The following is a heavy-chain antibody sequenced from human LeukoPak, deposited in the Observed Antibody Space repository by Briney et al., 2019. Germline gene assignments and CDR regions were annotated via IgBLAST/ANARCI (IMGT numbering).Heavy chain of an antibody. J-gene: IGHJ4*02. CDR1: GFTFSSYG. V-gene: IGHV3-23*01. CDR3: AKGHYYGSGSLDY. D-gene: IGHD3-10*01. Sequence: GGSLRLSCAASGFTFSSYGMSWVRQAPGKGLEWVSSIGGRDGSTYYADSVKGRFTISRDNSKNTLYVQMNSLRAEDTAVYYCAKGHYYGSGSLDYWGQGTLVTVSS. CDR2: IGGRDGST.